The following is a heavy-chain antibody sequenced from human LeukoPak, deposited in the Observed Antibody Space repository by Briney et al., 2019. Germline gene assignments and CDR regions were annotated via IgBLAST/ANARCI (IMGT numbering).Heavy chain of an antibody. V-gene: IGHV1-69*13. CDR1: GGTFSSYA. D-gene: IGHD3-10*01. Sequence: SVKVSFTASGGTFSSYAISWVRQAPGQGLEWMGGIIPIFGTANYAQKFQGRVTITADESTSTAYMELSSLRSEDTAVYYCARERPRDLSSFDPWGQGTLVTVSS. CDR3: ARERPRDLSSFDP. J-gene: IGHJ5*02. CDR2: IIPIFGTA.